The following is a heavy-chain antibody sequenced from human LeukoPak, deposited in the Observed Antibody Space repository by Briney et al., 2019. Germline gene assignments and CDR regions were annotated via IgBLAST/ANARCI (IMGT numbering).Heavy chain of an antibody. CDR2: MNGGNGNT. CDR3: ARGRGTSGSNRDFYYYYYMDV. Sequence: AASVKVSCKASGYIFTDYAIHWLRQAPGQRPEWMGWMNGGNGNTKYSQKFQGRITLIRDTSAATAYMELSSLRHDDLAVYCCARGRGTSGSNRDFYYYYYMDVWGKGTTVTVSS. D-gene: IGHD2-15*01. CDR1: GYIFTDYA. J-gene: IGHJ6*03. V-gene: IGHV1-3*01.